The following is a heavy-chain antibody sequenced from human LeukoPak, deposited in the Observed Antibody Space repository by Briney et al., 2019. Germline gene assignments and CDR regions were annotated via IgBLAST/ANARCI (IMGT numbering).Heavy chain of an antibody. Sequence: ASVKVSCKASGYTFTGYYMHWVRQAPGQGLEWMGWINPNSGGTNYAQKFQGRITMTRDTSISTAYMELSSLRSEDTAVYYCARGLFIASFDYWGQGTLVTVSS. CDR1: GYTFTGYY. D-gene: IGHD3-16*02. J-gene: IGHJ4*02. V-gene: IGHV1-2*02. CDR3: ARGLFIASFDY. CDR2: INPNSGGT.